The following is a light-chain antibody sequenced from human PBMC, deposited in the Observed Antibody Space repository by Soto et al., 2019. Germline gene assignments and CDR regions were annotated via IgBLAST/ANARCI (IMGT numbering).Light chain of an antibody. CDR2: GAS. Sequence: RAQTAASLSASVGGRVTMSCRASQGISNHLAWYQQPKGKVPKILIYGASTLQSGVPSRFSGSRSGTDCTLPLSRLQPEDFPTYYGQKYKGDPRPLGPGTQVDIK. CDR3: QKYKGDPRP. J-gene: IGKJ1*01. CDR1: QGISNH. V-gene: IGKV1-27*01.